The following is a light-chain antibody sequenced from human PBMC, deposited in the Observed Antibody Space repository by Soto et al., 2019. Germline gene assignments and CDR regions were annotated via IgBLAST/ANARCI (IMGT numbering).Light chain of an antibody. CDR3: QHYSNWPPT. J-gene: IGKJ3*01. Sequence: EVVMTQSPATLSVSPGERVTLSCRASESVHRNLAWYQQKPGQGPSLLIYYASTRATGVPDRFTGSGSGTEFPLTISSLQSADFGVYHCQHYSNWPPTFGPGTKVEIK. CDR1: ESVHRN. CDR2: YAS. V-gene: IGKV3-15*01.